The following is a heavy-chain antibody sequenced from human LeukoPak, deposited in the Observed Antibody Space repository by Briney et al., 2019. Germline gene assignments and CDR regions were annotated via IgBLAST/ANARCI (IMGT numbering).Heavy chain of an antibody. CDR1: GITLSNYG. CDR3: AKRGVVIRVILVGFHKEAYYFDS. Sequence: QSGGSLRLSCAVSGITLSNYGMSWVRHAPGKGLEWVAGISDSGGRTNYADSVKGRFTISRDNPKNTLYLQMNSLRAEDTAVYFCAKRGVVIRVILVGFHKEAYYFDSWGQGALVTVSS. J-gene: IGHJ4*02. D-gene: IGHD3-22*01. V-gene: IGHV3-23*01. CDR2: ISDSGGRT.